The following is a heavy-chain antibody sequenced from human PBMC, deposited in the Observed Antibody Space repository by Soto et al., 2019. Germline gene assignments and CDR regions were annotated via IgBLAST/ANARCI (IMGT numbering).Heavy chain of an antibody. CDR2: ISSSSSYI. J-gene: IGHJ6*02. CDR1: GFTLSNYW. V-gene: IGHV3-21*01. Sequence: GGSLRLSCAASGFTLSNYWMTWVRQAPGKGLEWVSSISSSSSYIYYADSVKGRFTISRDNAKNSLYLQMNSLRAEDTAVYYCARLGLYGMDVWGQGTTVTVSS. CDR3: ARLGLYGMDV. D-gene: IGHD1-26*01.